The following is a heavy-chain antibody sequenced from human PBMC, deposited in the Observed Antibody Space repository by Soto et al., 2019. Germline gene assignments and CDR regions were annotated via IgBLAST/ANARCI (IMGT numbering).Heavy chain of an antibody. Sequence: SETLSLTCAVYGGSFSAYYWSWIRQPPGKGLEWIGQINHSGSTNYNPSLKSRVIISVDRSKNQFSLKVRSVTAADTAVYYCARETYGDYVGYFDPRAQRIPVTVSS. CDR2: INHSGST. D-gene: IGHD4-17*01. J-gene: IGHJ5*02. CDR3: ARETYGDYVGYFDP. V-gene: IGHV4-34*01. CDR1: GGSFSAYY.